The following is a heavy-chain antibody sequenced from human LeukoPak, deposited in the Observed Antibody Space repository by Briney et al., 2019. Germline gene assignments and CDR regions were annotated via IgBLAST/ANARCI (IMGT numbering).Heavy chain of an antibody. D-gene: IGHD2-2*01. CDR1: GFTFSSYA. J-gene: IGHJ4*02. CDR3: AKGDLDIVVVPAALDY. V-gene: IGHV3-23*01. Sequence: GGSLRLSCAASGFTFSSYAMSWVRQAPGKGLEWVSSISGSGGSTYYADSVKGRFTISRDNSKNTLYLQMNSLRAEDTAVYYCAKGDLDIVVVPAALDYWGQGTLVTVSS. CDR2: ISGSGGST.